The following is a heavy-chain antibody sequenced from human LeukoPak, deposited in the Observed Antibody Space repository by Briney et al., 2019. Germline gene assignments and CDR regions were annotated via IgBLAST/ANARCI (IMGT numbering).Heavy chain of an antibody. J-gene: IGHJ4*02. V-gene: IGHV4-31*11. CDR3: ARDGIGSSSGFDY. Sequence: SETLSLTCDVSGGSISSGGYYWSWIRQHPGKGLEWIGYIYYSGSTYYNPSLKSRVTISVDTSKNQFSLKLSSVTAADTAVYYCARDGIGSSSGFDYWGQGTLVTVSS. CDR2: IYYSGST. D-gene: IGHD6-6*01. CDR1: GGSISSGGYY.